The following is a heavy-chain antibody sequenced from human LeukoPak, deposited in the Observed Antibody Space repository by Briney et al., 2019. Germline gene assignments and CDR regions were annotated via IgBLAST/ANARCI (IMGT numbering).Heavy chain of an antibody. CDR1: GFTFSSYG. D-gene: IGHD6-13*01. Sequence: GGSLRLSCAASGFTFSSYGMHWVRQAPGTGLEWVAFIRYDGSNKYYADSVKGRFTISRDNSKNTLYLQMNSLRAEDAAVYYCAKQYSSSWYTIDYWGQGTLVTVSS. CDR3: AKQYSSSWYTIDY. CDR2: IRYDGSNK. V-gene: IGHV3-30*02. J-gene: IGHJ4*02.